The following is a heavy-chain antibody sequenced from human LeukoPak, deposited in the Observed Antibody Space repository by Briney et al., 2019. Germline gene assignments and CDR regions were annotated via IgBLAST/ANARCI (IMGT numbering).Heavy chain of an antibody. Sequence: SETLSLTCSVSGGSVSSSTAHWGWVRQSPGKGLDWIGNIYFSGSTYNNPSLKSRVTMSVDLSKNQFYLRLDSVTAADTAVYYCARCPYDLMTGPSKWYFDLWGRGALVTVSS. CDR3: ARCPYDLMTGPSKWYFDL. J-gene: IGHJ2*01. CDR1: GGSVSSSTAH. D-gene: IGHD3-9*01. V-gene: IGHV4-39*01. CDR2: IYFSGST.